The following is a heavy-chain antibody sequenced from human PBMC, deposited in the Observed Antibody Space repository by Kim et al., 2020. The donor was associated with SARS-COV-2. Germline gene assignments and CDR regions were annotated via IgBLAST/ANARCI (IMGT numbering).Heavy chain of an antibody. D-gene: IGHD6-13*01. CDR3: AKTYHSSSWYDDAFDI. J-gene: IGHJ3*02. Sequence: GGSLRLSCAASGFTFSSYAMSWVRQAPGKGLEWVSAISGSGGSTYYADSVKGRFTISRDNSKNTLYLQMNSLRAEDTAVYYCAKTYHSSSWYDDAFDIWGQGTMVTVSS. CDR2: ISGSGGST. V-gene: IGHV3-23*01. CDR1: GFTFSSYA.